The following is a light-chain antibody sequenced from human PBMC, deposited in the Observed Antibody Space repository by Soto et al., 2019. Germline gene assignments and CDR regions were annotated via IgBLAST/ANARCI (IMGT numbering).Light chain of an antibody. CDR1: QRVSSS. CDR3: QQRSKWPPAFT. CDR2: DIS. V-gene: IGKV3-11*01. Sequence: EIVLTQSPATLSLSPGQRATLSCRASQRVSSSLAWYQQKPGHAPRLLIYDISNRATGIPARFSGSGSGTVFTLSISSLEPEDFAVYYCQQRSKWPPAFTFGGGTKVEMK. J-gene: IGKJ4*01.